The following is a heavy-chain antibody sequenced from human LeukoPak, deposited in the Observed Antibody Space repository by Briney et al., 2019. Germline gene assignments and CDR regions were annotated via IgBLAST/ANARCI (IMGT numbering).Heavy chain of an antibody. D-gene: IGHD3-10*01. CDR3: ARYGSGTSYITNYFDY. CDR1: RFTFDDYG. CDR2: ISSDSRTI. Sequence: PGGSLRLSCAAARFTFDDYGMTWVRQAPGKGLEWVSYISSDSRTIYYADSVKGRFTISRDNAKNSLYLQMKSLRDEDTAVYYCARYGSGTSYITNYFDYWGQGTLVSVSS. J-gene: IGHJ4*02. V-gene: IGHV3-48*02.